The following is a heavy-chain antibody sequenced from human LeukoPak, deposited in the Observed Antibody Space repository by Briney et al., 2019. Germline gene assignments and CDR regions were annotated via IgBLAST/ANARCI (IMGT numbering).Heavy chain of an antibody. Sequence: GGSLRLSCAASGFSFSSTWMHWVRQPPGKGLVWVARITSDGTSTTYAEPVKGRFTISRDNAKNTLYLQMNSLRAEDTAVYYCARVQISLWGDFDYWGQGTLVTVSS. CDR2: ITSDGTST. D-gene: IGHD2-21*01. CDR3: ARVQISLWGDFDY. V-gene: IGHV3-74*03. J-gene: IGHJ4*02. CDR1: GFSFSSTW.